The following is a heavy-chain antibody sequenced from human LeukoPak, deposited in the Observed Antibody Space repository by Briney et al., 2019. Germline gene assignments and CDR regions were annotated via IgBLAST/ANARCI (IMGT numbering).Heavy chain of an antibody. J-gene: IGHJ5*02. CDR3: ARGTIVVVPAAKRRHNWFDP. CDR2: INHSGST. V-gene: IGHV4-34*01. Sequence: SETLSLTCAVYGGSFSGYYWSWIRQPPGKGLEWIGEINHSGSTNYNPSLKSRVTISVDTSKNQFSLKLSSVTAADTAVYYCARGTIVVVPAAKRRHNWFDPWGQGILVTVSS. D-gene: IGHD2-2*01. CDR1: GGSFSGYY.